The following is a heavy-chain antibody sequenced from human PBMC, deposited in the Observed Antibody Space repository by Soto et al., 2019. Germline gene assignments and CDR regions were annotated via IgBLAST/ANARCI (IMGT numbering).Heavy chain of an antibody. V-gene: IGHV1-46*01. CDR2: INPSGGST. CDR3: ARGAFGGVIVDYYYGMDV. CDR1: GYTFTSYY. D-gene: IGHD3-16*02. Sequence: GASVKVSCKASGYTFTSYYMHWLRQTTGQGLEWMGIINPSGGSTSYAQKFQGRVTMTRDTSTSTVYMELSSLRSEDTAVYYCARGAFGGVIVDYYYGMDVWGQGTTVTVSS. J-gene: IGHJ6*02.